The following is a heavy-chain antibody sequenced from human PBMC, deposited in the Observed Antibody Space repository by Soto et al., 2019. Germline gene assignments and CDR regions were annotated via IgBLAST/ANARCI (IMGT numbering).Heavy chain of an antibody. CDR1: GYSFTSYW. J-gene: IGHJ4*02. CDR2: IYPGDSDT. CDR3: ARQSPYYYDSSGYTIDY. D-gene: IGHD3-22*01. V-gene: IGHV5-51*01. Sequence: PGESLKISCKGSGYSFTSYWIGWVRQMPGKGLEWMGIIYPGDSDTRYSPSFQGQVTISADKSISTVYLQWSSLKASDTAMYYCARQSPYYYDSSGYTIDYWGQGTLVTVSS.